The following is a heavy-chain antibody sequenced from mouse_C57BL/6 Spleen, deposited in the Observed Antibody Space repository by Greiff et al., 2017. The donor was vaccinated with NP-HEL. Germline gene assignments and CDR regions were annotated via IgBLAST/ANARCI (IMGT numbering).Heavy chain of an antibody. V-gene: IGHV1-69*01. CDR3: ARGGDSNYDAMDY. CDR2: IDPSDSYT. Sequence: QVQLKQPGAELVMPGASVKLSCKASGYTFTSYWMHWVKQRPGQGLEWIGEIDPSDSYTNYNQKFKGKSTLTVDKSSSTAYMQLSSLTSEDSAVYYCARGGDSNYDAMDYWGQGTSVTVSS. D-gene: IGHD2-5*01. CDR1: GYTFTSYW. J-gene: IGHJ4*01.